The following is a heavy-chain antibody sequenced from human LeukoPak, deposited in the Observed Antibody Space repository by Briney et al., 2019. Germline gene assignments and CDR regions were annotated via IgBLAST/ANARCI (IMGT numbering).Heavy chain of an antibody. J-gene: IGHJ4*02. V-gene: IGHV3-30-3*01. CDR3: ARVGAAWN. CDR2: ISYDGSNK. D-gene: IGHD1-1*01. Sequence: PGGSLRPSCAASGFTFSSYAMSWVRQAPGKGLEWVAVISYDGSNKYYADSVKGRFTISRDNSKNTLYLQMNSLRAEDTAVYYCARVGAAWNWGQGTLVTVSS. CDR1: GFTFSSYA.